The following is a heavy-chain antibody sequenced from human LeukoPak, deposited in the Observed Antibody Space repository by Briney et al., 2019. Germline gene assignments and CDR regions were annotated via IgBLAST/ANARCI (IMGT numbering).Heavy chain of an antibody. CDR3: ARSLVGATPDY. CDR2: IYYSGST. J-gene: IGHJ4*02. V-gene: IGHV4-59*01. D-gene: IGHD1-26*01. CDR1: GGSISKFY. Sequence: SETLSLTCTVPGGSISKFYWSWIRQPPGKGLEWIGYIYYSGSTNYNPSLKSRVTISVDTSKNQFSLKLSSVTAADTAVYYCARSLVGATPDYWGQGTPVTVSS.